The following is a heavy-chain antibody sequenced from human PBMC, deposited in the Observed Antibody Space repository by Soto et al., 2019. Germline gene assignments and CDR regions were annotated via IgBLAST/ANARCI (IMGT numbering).Heavy chain of an antibody. CDR1: GGSFSGYY. CDR2: INHSGST. J-gene: IGHJ4*02. V-gene: IGHV4-34*01. CDR3: ARRNPSGWYSWTDY. Sequence: PSETLSLTCAVYGGSFSGYYWSWIRQPPGKGLEWIGEINHSGSTNYNPSLKSRVTISVDTSKNQFSLKLSSVTAADTAVYYCARRNPSGWYSWTDYWGQGTLVSVS. D-gene: IGHD6-13*01.